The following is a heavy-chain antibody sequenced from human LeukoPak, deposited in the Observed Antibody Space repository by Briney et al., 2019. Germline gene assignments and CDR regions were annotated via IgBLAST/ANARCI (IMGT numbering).Heavy chain of an antibody. V-gene: IGHV3-23*01. CDR2: ITSSGGNT. CDR3: ARGDSQDRGYSYGYEAY. J-gene: IGHJ4*02. D-gene: IGHD5-18*01. CDR1: GFTFSSYA. Sequence: GGSLRLSCAASGFTFSSYAMSWVRQAPGKGLEWVSAITSSGGNTYYADSVKGRFTISRDNSKNTLYLQMNSLRAEDMAVYYCARGDSQDRGYSYGYEAYWGQGTLVTVSS.